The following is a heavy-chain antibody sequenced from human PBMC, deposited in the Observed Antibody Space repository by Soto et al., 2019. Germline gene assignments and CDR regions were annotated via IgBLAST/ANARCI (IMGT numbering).Heavy chain of an antibody. J-gene: IGHJ4*02. CDR3: AKDPLGHFDWLLLGYFDY. CDR1: GFTFSSYA. D-gene: IGHD3-9*01. CDR2: ISGSGGST. V-gene: IGHV3-23*01. Sequence: PGGSLRLSCAASGFTFSSYAMSWVRQAPGKGLEWVSAISGSGGSTYYADSVKGRFTISRDNSKNTLYLQMNSLRAEDTAVYYCAKDPLGHFDWLLLGYFDYWGQGTLVTVSS.